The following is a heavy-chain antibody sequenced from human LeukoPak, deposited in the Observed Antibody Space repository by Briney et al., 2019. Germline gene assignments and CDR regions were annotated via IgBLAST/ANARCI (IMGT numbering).Heavy chain of an antibody. CDR3: AEAESSLRYFDWLSEYYFDY. D-gene: IGHD3-9*01. Sequence: PGGSLRLSCAASGFTFSSYAMSWVRQAPGKWLEWVSAISGSGGSTYYADSVKGRFTISRDNSKNTLYLQMNSLRAEDTAVYYCAEAESSLRYFDWLSEYYFDYWGQGTLVTVSS. V-gene: IGHV3-23*01. CDR2: ISGSGGST. J-gene: IGHJ4*02. CDR1: GFTFSSYA.